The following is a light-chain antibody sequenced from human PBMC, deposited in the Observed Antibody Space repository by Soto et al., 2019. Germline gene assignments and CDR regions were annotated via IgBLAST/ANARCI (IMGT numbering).Light chain of an antibody. V-gene: IGKV3-15*01. CDR3: QHYNSYSEA. CDR1: QSVSSN. Sequence: EVVMTQSTATLSVSPGERATLSCRASQSVSSNLACYQHKPGQAPRLLTYGASTRATVIPAGFSGSGSGTEFTLTISSLQPDDFAPYYCQHYNSYSEAFGQGTKVDIK. CDR2: GAS. J-gene: IGKJ1*01.